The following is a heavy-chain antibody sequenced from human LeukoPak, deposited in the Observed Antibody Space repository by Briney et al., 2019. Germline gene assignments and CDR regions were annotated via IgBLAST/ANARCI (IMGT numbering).Heavy chain of an antibody. J-gene: IGHJ4*02. CDR1: GGSVNSHSYY. CDR2: VYYDGTS. D-gene: IGHD5-24*01. Sequence: KPSETLSLTCTVSGGSVNSHSYYWGWIRQPPGKGLEWIGSVYYDGTSYSNPPLKSRVGVFVDTSRDQFSLDLSFVTAADTALYYCVRHISTNTGYFDSCGQGILVSVSS. V-gene: IGHV4-39*01. CDR3: VRHISTNTGYFDS.